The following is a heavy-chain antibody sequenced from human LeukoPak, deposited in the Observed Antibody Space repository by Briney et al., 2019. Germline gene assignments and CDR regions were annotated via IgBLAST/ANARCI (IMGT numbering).Heavy chain of an antibody. CDR1: GGSISSSSYY. CDR2: IYYSGST. J-gene: IGHJ4*02. Sequence: PSETLSLTCTVSGGSISSSSYYWGWIRQPPGKGLEWIGSIYYSGSTYYNPSLKSRVTISVDTSKNQFSLKLSSVTAADTAVYYCARQGGFCSGGTCYDYWGQGTLVTVSS. D-gene: IGHD2-15*01. CDR3: ARQGGFCSGGTCYDY. V-gene: IGHV4-39*01.